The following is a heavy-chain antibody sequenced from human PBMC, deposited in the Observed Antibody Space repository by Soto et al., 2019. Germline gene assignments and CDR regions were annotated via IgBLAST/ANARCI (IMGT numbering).Heavy chain of an antibody. V-gene: IGHV3-23*01. CDR2: ITGTGGST. CDR1: RYTVGSPA. Sequence: SRGRGWASSRYTVGSPAVGWVRQAPGKGLEWLATITGTGGSTYYADSVKGRFTISRDNSKNTLYLQMNSLRAEDTAVYYCARGQYQLLWLAFDISGQPTIVTLSS. CDR3: ARGQYQLLWLAFDI. J-gene: IGHJ3*02. D-gene: IGHD2-2*01.